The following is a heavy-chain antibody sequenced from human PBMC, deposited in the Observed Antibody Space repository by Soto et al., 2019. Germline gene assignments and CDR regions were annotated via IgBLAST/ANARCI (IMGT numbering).Heavy chain of an antibody. D-gene: IGHD3-16*01. CDR3: ARAHHAAGMIPGFDP. CDR2: IYYSGST. V-gene: IGHV4-31*03. CDR1: GGSISSGGYY. Sequence: QVQLQESGPELVKPSQTLSLTCTVSGGSISSGGYYWSWIRQHPGKGLEWIGYIYYSGSTYYNPSLKSRVTISVDTSKDQFSLKLSSVTAADTAVYYCARAHHAAGMIPGFDPWGQGTLVTVSS. J-gene: IGHJ5*02.